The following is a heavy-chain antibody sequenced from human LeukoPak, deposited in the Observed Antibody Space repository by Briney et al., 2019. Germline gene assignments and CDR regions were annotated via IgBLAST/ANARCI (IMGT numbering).Heavy chain of an antibody. CDR2: INPNSGGT. J-gene: IGHJ4*02. CDR3: ATYYSDTSARD. Sequence: ASVKVSCKASGHIFTAYYMFWVRQAPGQGLEWMGWINPNSGGTNLAPNFQGRVTLTSDTSTSTAYMELSGLTSDDTAVYFCATYYSDTSARDWGQGTLVTVSS. V-gene: IGHV1-2*02. D-gene: IGHD3-10*01. CDR1: GHIFTAYY.